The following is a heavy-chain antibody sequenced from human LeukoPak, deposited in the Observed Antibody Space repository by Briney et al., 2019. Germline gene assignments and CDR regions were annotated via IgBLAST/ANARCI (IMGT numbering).Heavy chain of an antibody. V-gene: IGHV4-59*13. CDR3: VRDRSGTYYTFDV. J-gene: IGHJ3*01. D-gene: IGHD1-26*01. Sequence: PETLSLTCNLVGGSIASSFWNWIRLSPGKGLEWIGYISYNGRTNYSPSLKSRVSISIDRSKTQLSLNLTSVTAADTALYYCVRDRSGTYYTFDVWGQGTMVTVSA. CDR2: ISYNGRT. CDR1: GGSIASSF.